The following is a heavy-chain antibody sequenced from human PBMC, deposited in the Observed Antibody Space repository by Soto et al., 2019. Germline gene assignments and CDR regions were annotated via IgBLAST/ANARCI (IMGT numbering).Heavy chain of an antibody. V-gene: IGHV4-39*01. CDR2: IYYSGST. CDR1: GGSISSSSYY. D-gene: IGHD3-22*01. CDR3: ARQRYYYDSSGYYMYNLDY. J-gene: IGHJ4*02. Sequence: SETLSLTCTVSGGSISSSSYYWCWIRQPPGKGLEWIGSIYYSGSTYYNPSLKSRVTISVDTSKNQFSLKLSSVTAADTAVYYCARQRYYYDSSGYYMYNLDYWGQGTLVTVSS.